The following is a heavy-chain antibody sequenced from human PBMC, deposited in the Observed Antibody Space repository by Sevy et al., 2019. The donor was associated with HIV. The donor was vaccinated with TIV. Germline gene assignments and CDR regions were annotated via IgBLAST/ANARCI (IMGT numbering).Heavy chain of an antibody. CDR1: GFTFRNFG. V-gene: IGHV3-30*02. CDR2: IRYDGSDK. J-gene: IGHJ4*02. Sequence: GGSLRLSCTASGFTFRNFGMHWVRQVPGKGLQWVTFIRYDGSDKYYAASVKGRFTIARDDSKNTLYLQMDSLRAEDTAMYYCAKELAGPGRRYFDYWGQGTLVTVSS. CDR3: AKELAGPGRRYFDY. D-gene: IGHD6-13*01.